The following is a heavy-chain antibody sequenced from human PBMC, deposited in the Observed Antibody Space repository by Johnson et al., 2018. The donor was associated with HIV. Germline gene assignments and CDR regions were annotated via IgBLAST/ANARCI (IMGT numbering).Heavy chain of an antibody. V-gene: IGHV3-20*04. CDR1: GFTFSSYG. Sequence: VQLVESGGGVVQPGGSLRLSCAASGFTFSSYGMSWVRQAPGKGLEWVSGINWNGGSTGYADSVKGRFTISRDNANNSLYLQMNSLRAEDTALYYCARGVRDSSGYPFAFDIWGQGTMVSVSS. D-gene: IGHD3-22*01. J-gene: IGHJ3*02. CDR2: INWNGGST. CDR3: ARGVRDSSGYPFAFDI.